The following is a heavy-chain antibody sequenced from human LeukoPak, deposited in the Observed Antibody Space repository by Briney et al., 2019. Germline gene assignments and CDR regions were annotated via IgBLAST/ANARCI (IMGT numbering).Heavy chain of an antibody. CDR2: FDPEDGET. Sequence: VASVKVSCKVSGYTLTELSMHWVRQAPGKGLEWMGGFDPEDGETIYAQKFQGRVTMTEDTSTDTAYMELSSPRSEDTAVYYCATGGVRGFWSGYSDYYYYMDVWGKGTTVTVSS. D-gene: IGHD3-3*01. CDR3: ATGGVRGFWSGYSDYYYYMDV. J-gene: IGHJ6*03. CDR1: GYTLTELS. V-gene: IGHV1-24*01.